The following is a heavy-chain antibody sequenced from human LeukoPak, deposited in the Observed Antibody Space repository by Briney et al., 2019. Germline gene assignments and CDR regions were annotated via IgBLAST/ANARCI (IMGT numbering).Heavy chain of an antibody. CDR3: AREGSGSYYNVAWFDP. J-gene: IGHJ5*02. D-gene: IGHD3-10*01. CDR1: GYTFINYG. Sequence: ASVKVSCKASGYTFINYGISWVRQAPGQGLEWMGWISGYNGNTKYEEKLQGRVTMTTDTSTSTVYMELRSLRSDDTAVYYCAREGSGSYYNVAWFDPWGQGTLVAVSS. CDR2: ISGYNGNT. V-gene: IGHV1-18*01.